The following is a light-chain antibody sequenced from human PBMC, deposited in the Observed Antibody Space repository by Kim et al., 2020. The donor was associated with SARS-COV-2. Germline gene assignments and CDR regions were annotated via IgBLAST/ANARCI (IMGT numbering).Light chain of an antibody. CDR2: KAS. CDR3: QQYNSYSGYT. Sequence: DIQMTQSPSTLSASVGDRVTITCRASQSISSWLAWYQQKPGKAPKLLIYKASSLESGVPSRFSGSGSGTEFTLTISSLQPADFATYYCQQYNSYSGYTFGQGTKLEI. J-gene: IGKJ2*01. V-gene: IGKV1-5*03. CDR1: QSISSW.